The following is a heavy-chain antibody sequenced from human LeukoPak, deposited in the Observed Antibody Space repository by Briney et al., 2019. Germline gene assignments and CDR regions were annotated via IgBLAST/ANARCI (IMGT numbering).Heavy chain of an antibody. V-gene: IGHV1-2*02. J-gene: IGHJ3*02. D-gene: IGHD5-24*01. CDR2: INPNNGYT. CDR1: GYTFSGYY. Sequence: ASVKVSCKASGYTFSGYYMHWVREAPGQGLEWMGWINPNNGYTIYAQKFQGRVAMTRDPSISTAYMELSSLRSDDTAVYYCARHGYNPVGFDIWGKGTVVTVSS. CDR3: ARHGYNPVGFDI.